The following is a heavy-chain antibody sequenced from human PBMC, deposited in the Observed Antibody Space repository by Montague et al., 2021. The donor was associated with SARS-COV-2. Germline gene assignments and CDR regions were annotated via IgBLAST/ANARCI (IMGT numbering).Heavy chain of an antibody. CDR1: GFTFSSYA. D-gene: IGHD4-11*01. Sequence: SLRLSCAASGFTFSSYAMHWVRQAPGKGLEWVAVISYDGSSKYYADSVKGRFTISRDNSKNTLYLQMNSLRAKDTAVYYCARGHTGGYSSWFDPWGQGTLVTVSS. CDR3: ARGHTGGYSSWFDP. J-gene: IGHJ5*02. CDR2: ISYDGSSK. V-gene: IGHV3-30-3*01.